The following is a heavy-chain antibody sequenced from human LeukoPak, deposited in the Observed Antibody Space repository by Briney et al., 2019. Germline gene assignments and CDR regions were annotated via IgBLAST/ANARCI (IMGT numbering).Heavy chain of an antibody. Sequence: GASVKVSCKASGYTFTGYYMHWLRQAPGQGLEWMGWINPNSGGTNYAQKFQGRVTMTRDTSISTAYMELSRLRSDDTAAYYCARDFKSPNYDFWSGLPFDPWGQGTLVTVSS. V-gene: IGHV1-2*02. CDR3: ARDFKSPNYDFWSGLPFDP. J-gene: IGHJ5*02. CDR2: INPNSGGT. D-gene: IGHD3-3*01. CDR1: GYTFTGYY.